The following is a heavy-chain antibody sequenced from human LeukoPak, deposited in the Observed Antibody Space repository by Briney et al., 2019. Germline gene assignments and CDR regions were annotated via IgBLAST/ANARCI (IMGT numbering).Heavy chain of an antibody. CDR2: ICTSGST. V-gene: IGHV4-61*02. J-gene: IGHJ6*03. D-gene: IGHD5-24*01. CDR3: ARDADGYNGYYYYYYMGV. Sequence: PSQTLSLTCTGSGGSISSGSYYWNWIRQPAGKGLELIARICTSGSTNYNPSLKSRVTISADTSKNQFSLKLSSLTAADTAVYYCARDADGYNGYYYYYYMGVWGKGTTVTGSS. CDR1: GGSISSGSYY.